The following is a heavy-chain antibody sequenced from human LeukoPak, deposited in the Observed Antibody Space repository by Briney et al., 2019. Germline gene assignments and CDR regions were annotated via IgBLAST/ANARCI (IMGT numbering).Heavy chain of an antibody. Sequence: SGGSLRLSCAASGFTFSDYYMSWIRQAPGKGLEWVSYISSSGTTIFYADSVKGRFTISRDNAKNSLYLQMNSLRDEDTAVYYCARAHYGGNIDFESWGQGTLVTVSS. CDR2: ISSSGTTI. CDR3: ARAHYGGNIDFES. CDR1: GFTFSDYY. V-gene: IGHV3-11*01. J-gene: IGHJ4*02. D-gene: IGHD4-17*01.